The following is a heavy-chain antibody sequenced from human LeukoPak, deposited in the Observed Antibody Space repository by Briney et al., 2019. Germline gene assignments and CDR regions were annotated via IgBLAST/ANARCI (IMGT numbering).Heavy chain of an antibody. CDR3: ARRVHSSSWSSYFDY. D-gene: IGHD6-13*01. Sequence: ASVKVSCKASGYSFTSYYMHWVRQAPGQGLEWMGIINPSGGSTSYAQKFQGRVTMTRDTSTSTVYMELSSLRSEDTAVYYCARRVHSSSWSSYFDYWGQETLVTVPS. CDR1: GYSFTSYY. CDR2: INPSGGST. J-gene: IGHJ4*02. V-gene: IGHV1-46*01.